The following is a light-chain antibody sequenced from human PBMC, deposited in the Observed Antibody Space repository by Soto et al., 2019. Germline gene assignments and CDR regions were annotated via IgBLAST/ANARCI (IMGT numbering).Light chain of an antibody. V-gene: IGKV3-15*01. CDR1: QSVSSR. J-gene: IGKJ1*01. CDR2: GAS. CDR3: HQYNKLWT. Sequence: ETVTTQSPATLSVSRGPRLTLSCRASQSVSSRLAWYQQKPGQSPRLLIYGASTRATGIPARFSGSGSGTEFTLTISSLQSEDFGVYYCHQYNKLWTFGQGTKVDI.